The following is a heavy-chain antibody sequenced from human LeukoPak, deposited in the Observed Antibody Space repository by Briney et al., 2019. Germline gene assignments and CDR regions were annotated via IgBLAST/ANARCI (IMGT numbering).Heavy chain of an antibody. D-gene: IGHD3-22*01. CDR1: GGSISSSSYY. CDR3: ARAVVYYYDSSGYYYYFDY. CDR2: IYYSGST. V-gene: IGHV4-39*07. J-gene: IGHJ4*02. Sequence: SETLSLTCTVSGGSISSSSYYWGWIRQPPGKGLEWIGSIYYSGSTYYNPSLKSRVTISVDTSKNQFSLKLSSVTAADTAVYYCARAVVYYYDSSGYYYYFDYWGQGTLVTVSS.